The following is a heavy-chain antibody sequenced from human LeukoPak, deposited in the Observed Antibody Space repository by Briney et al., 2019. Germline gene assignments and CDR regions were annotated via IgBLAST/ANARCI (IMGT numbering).Heavy chain of an antibody. CDR1: GFTFSSYG. CDR3: ARGVPWYSSSPGANWFDP. J-gene: IGHJ5*02. Sequence: GGSLRLSCAASGFTFSSYGMHWVRQAPGKGLEWVAVISYDGSNKYYADSVKGRFTISRDNSKNTLYLQMNSLRAEDTAVYYCARGVPWYSSSPGANWFDPWGQGTLVTVSS. D-gene: IGHD6-6*01. V-gene: IGHV3-30*03. CDR2: ISYDGSNK.